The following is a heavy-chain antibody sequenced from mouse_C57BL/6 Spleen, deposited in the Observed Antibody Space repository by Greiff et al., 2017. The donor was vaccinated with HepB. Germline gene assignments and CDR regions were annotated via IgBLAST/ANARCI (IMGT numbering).Heavy chain of an antibody. V-gene: IGHV1-7*01. CDR1: GYTFTSYW. CDR3: ARVRTGTYWSFDV. D-gene: IGHD1-1*01. J-gene: IGHJ1*03. Sequence: QVQLQQSGAELAKPGASVKLSCKASGYTFTSYWMHWVKQRPGQGLEWIGYINPSSGYTKYNQKFKGKATLTADKSSSTAYMQLSSLTYEDSAVYYCARVRTGTYWSFDVWGTGTTVTVSS. CDR2: INPSSGYT.